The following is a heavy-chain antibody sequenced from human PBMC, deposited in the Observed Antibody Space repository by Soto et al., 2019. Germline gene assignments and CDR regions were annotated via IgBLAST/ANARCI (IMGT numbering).Heavy chain of an antibody. CDR2: IYGGGST. CDR1: GFTVSGNY. D-gene: IGHD1-26*01. Sequence: EVQLVESGGGLVQPGGSLRLSCAASGFTVSGNYMNWVRQAPGKGLEWVSVIYGGGSTYYADSVKGRFTISGDTSKNTLYLQMNSLRAEDTAVYYCASSGSKPRFDYWGQGTLVTVSS. CDR3: ASSGSKPRFDY. J-gene: IGHJ4*02. V-gene: IGHV3-66*01.